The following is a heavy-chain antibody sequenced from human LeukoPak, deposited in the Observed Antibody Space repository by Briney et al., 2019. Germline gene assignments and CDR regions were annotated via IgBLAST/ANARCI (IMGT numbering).Heavy chain of an antibody. J-gene: IGHJ6*02. CDR3: AREFWGTMVRGGAMDV. CDR2: IIPSFGIP. V-gene: IGHV1-69*02. CDR1: GATFNNYN. D-gene: IGHD3-10*01. Sequence: SVKVSCKASGATFNNYNINWVRQAPGRGLEWMGTIIPSFGIPSYAEKFKGRVTITADKSTSAAYMELSSLRQEDTAVYYCAREFWGTMVRGGAMDVWGLGTPVIVTS.